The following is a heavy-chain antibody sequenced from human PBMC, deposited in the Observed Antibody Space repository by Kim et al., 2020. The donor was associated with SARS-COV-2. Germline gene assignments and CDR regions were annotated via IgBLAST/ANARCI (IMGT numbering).Heavy chain of an antibody. CDR1: GYSFTSYW. Sequence: GESLKISCKGSGYSFTSYWIGWVRQMPGKGLEWMGIIYPGDSDTRYSPSFQGQVTISADKSISTAYLQWSSLKASDTAMYYCARHSEFHCSSTSCYVPPDYWGQGTLVTVSS. V-gene: IGHV5-51*01. CDR3: ARHSEFHCSSTSCYVPPDY. D-gene: IGHD2-2*01. CDR2: IYPGDSDT. J-gene: IGHJ4*02.